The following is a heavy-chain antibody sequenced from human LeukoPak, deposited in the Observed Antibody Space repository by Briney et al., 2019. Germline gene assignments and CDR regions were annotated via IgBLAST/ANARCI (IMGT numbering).Heavy chain of an antibody. CDR1: GYTLTELS. J-gene: IGHJ4*02. CDR2: FDPEDGET. V-gene: IGHV1-24*01. CDR3: ATFSSSFNYFDY. Sequence: GASVKVFCKVSGYTLTELSMHWVRQAPGKGLEWMGGFDPEDGETIYAQKFQGRVTMTEDTSTDTAYMELSSLRSEDTAVYYCATFSSSFNYFDYWGQGTLVTVSS. D-gene: IGHD6-13*01.